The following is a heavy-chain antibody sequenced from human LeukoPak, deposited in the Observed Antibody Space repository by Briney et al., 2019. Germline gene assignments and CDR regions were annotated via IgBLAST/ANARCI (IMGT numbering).Heavy chain of an antibody. CDR1: GFTFSSYW. V-gene: IGHV3-74*01. D-gene: IGHD3-16*01. Sequence: SGGSLRLSCAASGFTFSSYWIHWVRPAPGKGLVWVSRINSDGRSTNYADSVKGPVTISTDNAKKTLYLQMNRRRAEDTAVYCGTRKGESGLYYWGQGTLVTVSS. CDR2: INSDGRST. CDR3: TRKGESGLYY. J-gene: IGHJ4*02.